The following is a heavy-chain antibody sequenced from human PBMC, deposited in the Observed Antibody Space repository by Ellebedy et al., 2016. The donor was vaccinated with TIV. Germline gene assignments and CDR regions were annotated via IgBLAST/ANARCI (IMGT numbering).Heavy chain of an antibody. CDR3: AREGYDVLTGLSYGMDV. V-gene: IGHV4-59*01. CDR1: GGSIGSDY. CDR2: VYNSGST. Sequence: PSETLSLTCTDSGGSIGSDYWSWIRQPPGKGLEWIAYVYNSGSTNYNPSLKSRVIISVDTSKNQVSLNLTSVTAADTAVYYCAREGYDVLTGLSYGMDVWGQGTTVTVSS. J-gene: IGHJ6*02. D-gene: IGHD3-9*01.